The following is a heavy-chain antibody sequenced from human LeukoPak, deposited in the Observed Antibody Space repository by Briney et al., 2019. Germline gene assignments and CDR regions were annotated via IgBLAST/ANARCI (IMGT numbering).Heavy chain of an antibody. J-gene: IGHJ4*02. CDR1: GFTLSHYA. V-gene: IGHV3-23*01. D-gene: IGHD6-13*01. CDR2: ISGSGGST. CDR3: AKIYSSSWYYFDY. Sequence: PGGSLRLSCSMSGFTLSHYAMSWVRQAREKGLEWVSSISGSGGSTYYADSVKGRFTISRDNSKNTLYLQMNSLRAEDTAVYYCAKIYSSSWYYFDYWGQGTLVTVSS.